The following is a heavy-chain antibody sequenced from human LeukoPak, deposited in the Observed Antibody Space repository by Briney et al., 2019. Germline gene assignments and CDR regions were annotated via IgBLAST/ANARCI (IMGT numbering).Heavy chain of an antibody. Sequence: GGSLRLSCAASGFTFSSYSMNWVRQAPGKGLEWVSSISSSSSYIYYADSVKGRFTISRDNAKNSLYLQMNSLRAEDTAVYYCAASVEYYYDSSGYYYDYWGQGTLVTVSS. CDR2: ISSSSSYI. V-gene: IGHV3-21*01. CDR3: AASVEYYYDSSGYYYDY. CDR1: GFTFSSYS. J-gene: IGHJ4*02. D-gene: IGHD3-22*01.